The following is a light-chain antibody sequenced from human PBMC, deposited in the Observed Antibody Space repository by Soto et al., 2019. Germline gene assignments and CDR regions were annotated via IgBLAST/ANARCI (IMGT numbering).Light chain of an antibody. J-gene: IGKJ2*01. CDR2: GVS. CDR3: QQYNSFFPT. CDR1: QGIRNN. V-gene: IGKV1-16*02. Sequence: DIQMTQSPSSLSASVGDSVTITCRASQGIRNNLAWLQQKPGKAPKSLIYGVSTLQSGVPSKFSGSGSGTVFTLTISSLQPEDFATYYCQQYNSFFPTFGQGTKVDIK.